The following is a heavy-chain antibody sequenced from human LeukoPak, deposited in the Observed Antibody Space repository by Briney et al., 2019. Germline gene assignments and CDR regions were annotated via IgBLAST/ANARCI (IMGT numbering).Heavy chain of an antibody. CDR3: ARNDILTGYYPYYFDY. V-gene: IGHV1-18*04. CDR2: ISAYNGNT. CDR1: GYTFTGYY. Sequence: GASVKVSCKASGYTFTGYYMHWVRQAPGQGLEWMGWISAYNGNTNYAQKLQGRVTMTTDTSTSTAYMELRSLRSDDTAVYYCARNDILTGYYPYYFDYWGQGTLVTVSS. D-gene: IGHD3-9*01. J-gene: IGHJ4*02.